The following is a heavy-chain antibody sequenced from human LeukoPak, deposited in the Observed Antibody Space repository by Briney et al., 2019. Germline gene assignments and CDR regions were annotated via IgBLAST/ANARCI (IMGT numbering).Heavy chain of an antibody. J-gene: IGHJ4*02. V-gene: IGHV1-18*01. CDR1: GYTFTSYG. Sequence: GASVKVSCKSSGYTFTSYGITWVRQAPGQGLEWMGWISASNGNTNYEQKLQGTVTMTTDTSTSTVYMELRSLRSDDTAVYYCARGGDYGDYVGHFDYWGQGTLVTVSS. CDR2: ISASNGNT. CDR3: ARGGDYGDYVGHFDY. D-gene: IGHD4-17*01.